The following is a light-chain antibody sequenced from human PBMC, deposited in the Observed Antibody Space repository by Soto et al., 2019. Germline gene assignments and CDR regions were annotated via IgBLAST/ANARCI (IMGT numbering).Light chain of an antibody. V-gene: IGKV3-20*01. CDR1: QSFSSSY. CDR3: QQYGRSGT. Sequence: EIVLTQSPGTLSLSPGERATLSCRASQSFSSSYLAWYQQKPGQAPRLLIYGPSNKATGTPDRFSGSGSGTDFTLTISRLEPEDFAVYYCQQYGRSGTFGQGTKVEIK. CDR2: GPS. J-gene: IGKJ1*01.